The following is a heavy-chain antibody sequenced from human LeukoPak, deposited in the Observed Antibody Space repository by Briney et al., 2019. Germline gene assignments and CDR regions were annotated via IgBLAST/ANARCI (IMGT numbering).Heavy chain of an antibody. CDR3: ARPSPADFYDLDV. V-gene: IGHV3-66*04. J-gene: IGHJ6*02. Sequence: GGSLRLSYAAAGITVYTTYMTWVRQAPGKGLEWVSVISSGGSAYYADSVKGRFTISRDNSKNTVYLQMNSLRAEDTAVYYCARPSPADFYDLDVWGQGTTVTVSS. CDR2: ISSGGSA. CDR1: GITVYTTY.